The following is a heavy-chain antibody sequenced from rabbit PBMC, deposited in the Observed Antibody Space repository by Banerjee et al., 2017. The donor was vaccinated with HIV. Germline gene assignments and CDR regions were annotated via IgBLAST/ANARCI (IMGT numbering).Heavy chain of an antibody. CDR2: IYIGSGNT. Sequence: QEQLEESGGDLVKPEGSLTLTCTASGFSFSSGYDMCLVRQAPGKGLEWIACIYIGSGNTYYATWAKGRFTISKTSSTTVTLQMTSLTAADTATYFCARGYVGDGYAIGYFNLWGQGTLVTVS. CDR1: GFSFSSGYD. D-gene: IGHD6-1*01. J-gene: IGHJ4*01. V-gene: IGHV1S45*01. CDR3: ARGYVGDGYAIGYFNL.